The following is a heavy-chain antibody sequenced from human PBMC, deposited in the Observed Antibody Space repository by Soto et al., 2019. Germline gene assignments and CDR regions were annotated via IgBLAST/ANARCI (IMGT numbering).Heavy chain of an antibody. V-gene: IGHV2-5*02. CDR2: IYWDDDK. D-gene: IGHD3-22*01. J-gene: IGHJ4*02. Sequence: QITLKESGPTLVKPTQTLTLTCTFSGFSLSTSGVGVGWIRQPPGKALEWLALIYWDDDKRYSPSLKSRLTITKDTSKNQVVLTMTNMDPVDTATYYCAHSAGIQDSSDEAFDYWGQGTLVTVSS. CDR3: AHSAGIQDSSDEAFDY. CDR1: GFSLSTSGVG.